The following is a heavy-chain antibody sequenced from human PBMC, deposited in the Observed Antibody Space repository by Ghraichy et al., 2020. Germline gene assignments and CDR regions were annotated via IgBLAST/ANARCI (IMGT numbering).Heavy chain of an antibody. Sequence: GESLNISCAASGFTFSSYAMSWVRQAPGKGLEWVSAISGSGGSTYYADSVKGRFTISRDNSKNTLYLQMNSLRAEDTAVYYCANGLYDSSGYYSTFDYWGQGTLVTVSS. CDR2: ISGSGGST. J-gene: IGHJ4*02. CDR1: GFTFSSYA. V-gene: IGHV3-23*01. D-gene: IGHD3-22*01. CDR3: ANGLYDSSGYYSTFDY.